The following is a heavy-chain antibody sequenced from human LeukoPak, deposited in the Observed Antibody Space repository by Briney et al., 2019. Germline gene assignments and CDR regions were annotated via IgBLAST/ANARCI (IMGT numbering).Heavy chain of an antibody. Sequence: PGGSLRLSCAASGFTFSSYAMHWVRQAPGKGLEWVAVISYDGSNKYYADSVKGRFTISRDNSKNTPYLQMNSLRAEDTAVYYCAREASPYCGGDCYSSHPTIYFDYWGQGTLVTVSS. V-gene: IGHV3-30*04. CDR1: GFTFSSYA. CDR3: AREASPYCGGDCYSSHPTIYFDY. D-gene: IGHD2-21*02. J-gene: IGHJ4*02. CDR2: ISYDGSNK.